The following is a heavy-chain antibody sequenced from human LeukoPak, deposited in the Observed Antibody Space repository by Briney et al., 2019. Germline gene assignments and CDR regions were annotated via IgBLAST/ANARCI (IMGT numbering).Heavy chain of an antibody. CDR2: MNPNSGNT. V-gene: IGHV1-8*01. Sequence: GASVKVSCKASGYTFTSYDINWVRQATGQGLEWMGWMNPNSGNTGYAQKFQGRVTMTRNTSISTAYMELSSLRSEDTAVYYCARALTQYYDSSAAAGYWGQGTLVTVSS. CDR3: ARALTQYYDSSAAAGY. D-gene: IGHD3-22*01. J-gene: IGHJ4*02. CDR1: GYTFTSYD.